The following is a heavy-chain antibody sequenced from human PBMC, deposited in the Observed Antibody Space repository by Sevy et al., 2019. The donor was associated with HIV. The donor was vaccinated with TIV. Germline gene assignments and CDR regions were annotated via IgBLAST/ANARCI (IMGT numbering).Heavy chain of an antibody. V-gene: IGHV4-39*01. CDR1: GGSISSSSYY. J-gene: IGHJ6*02. CDR3: VRHERRVRRCGMDV. CDR2: IYYSGST. Sequence: SETLSLTCTVSGGSISSSSYYWGWIRQPPGKGLEWIGSIYYSGSTYYNPSLKSRVTISVDTSKNQFSLKLSSVTAADTAVYYCVRHERRVRRCGMDVWGQGTTVTVSS.